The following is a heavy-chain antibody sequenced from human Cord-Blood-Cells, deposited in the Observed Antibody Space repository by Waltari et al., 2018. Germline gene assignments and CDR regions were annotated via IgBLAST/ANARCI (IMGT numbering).Heavy chain of an antibody. CDR3: ARQGPGGNLDY. CDR2: IMPIFGTA. V-gene: IGHV1-69*01. Sequence: GHSGAEVKKPGSSVKVSCTASGGPFSSYAISWVRQAPGQGLEWMGGIMPIFGTANYAQKFQGRVTITADEYTSTAYMELSSLRSEDTAVYYWARQGPGGNLDYGGRGTLVTVSS. CDR1: GGPFSSYA. J-gene: IGHJ4*02. D-gene: IGHD3-16*01.